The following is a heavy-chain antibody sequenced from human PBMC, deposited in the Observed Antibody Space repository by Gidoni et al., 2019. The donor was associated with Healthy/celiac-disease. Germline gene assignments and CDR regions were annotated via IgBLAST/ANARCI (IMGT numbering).Heavy chain of an antibody. CDR2: IYSGGST. Sequence: SGFTVSSNYMSWVRQAPGNGLEWVSVIYSGGSTYYADSVKGRFTISRDNSKNTLYLQMNSLRAEDTAVYYCARLFSRAFDIWGQGTMVTVSS. CDR1: GFTVSSNY. V-gene: IGHV3-53*01. D-gene: IGHD2-21*01. J-gene: IGHJ3*02. CDR3: ARLFSRAFDI.